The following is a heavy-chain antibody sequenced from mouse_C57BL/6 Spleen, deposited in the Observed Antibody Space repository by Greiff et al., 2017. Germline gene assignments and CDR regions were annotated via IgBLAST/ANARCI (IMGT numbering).Heavy chain of an antibody. V-gene: IGHV1-55*01. CDR2: IYPGSGST. Sequence: VKLQQPGAELVKPGASVKMSCKASGYTFTSYWITWVKPRPGQGLEWIGDIYPGSGSTNYNEKFKSKATLTVDTSSSTAYMQLSSLTSEDSAVYYCAREGVDSNLNFDYWGQGTTLTVSS. D-gene: IGHD2-5*01. CDR3: AREGVDSNLNFDY. CDR1: GYTFTSYW. J-gene: IGHJ2*01.